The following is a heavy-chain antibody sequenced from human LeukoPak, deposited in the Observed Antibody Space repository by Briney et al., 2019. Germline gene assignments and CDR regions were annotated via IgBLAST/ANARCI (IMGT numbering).Heavy chain of an antibody. Sequence: GGSLRLSCAASGFTVSSNFMNWVRQAPGRGLEWVSVIYSGGSTSYADSVKGRFTISRDNSKNTLFLQMNSLRIDDTAVYYCAREEYSSGSRTGIDYWGQGTLVTVSS. CDR1: GFTVSSNF. J-gene: IGHJ4*02. V-gene: IGHV3-66*02. CDR3: AREEYSSGSRTGIDY. D-gene: IGHD5-18*01. CDR2: IYSGGST.